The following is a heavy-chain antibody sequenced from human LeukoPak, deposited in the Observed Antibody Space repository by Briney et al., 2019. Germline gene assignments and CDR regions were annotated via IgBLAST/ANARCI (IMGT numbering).Heavy chain of an antibody. CDR2: ISAYNGNT. CDR1: GYTFTSYG. CDR3: ARETAYYYDSSGYYPGYYYYGMDV. Sequence: ASVKVSCKASGYTFTSYGISWVRQAPGQGLEWMGWISAYNGNTNYAQKLQGRVTMTTDTSTSTAYMELRSLRSDDTAVHYCARETAYYYDSSGYYPGYYYYGMDVWGQGTTVTVSS. J-gene: IGHJ6*02. D-gene: IGHD3-22*01. V-gene: IGHV1-18*01.